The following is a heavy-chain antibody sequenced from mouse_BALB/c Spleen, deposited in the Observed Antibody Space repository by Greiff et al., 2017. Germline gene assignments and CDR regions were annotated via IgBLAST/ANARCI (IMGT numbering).Heavy chain of an antibody. J-gene: IGHJ3*01. CDR1: GFDFSSFG. D-gene: IGHD3-1*01. CDR2: ISSGSSTI. V-gene: IGHV5-17*02. CDR3: ARDGLGAY. Sequence: EVKLVESGGGLVQPGGSLKLSCAASGFDFSSFGMHWVRQAPEKGLEWVAYISSGSSTIYYADTVKGRFTISRDNPKNTLFLQMTSLRSEDTAMYYCARDGLGAYWGQGTLVTVSA.